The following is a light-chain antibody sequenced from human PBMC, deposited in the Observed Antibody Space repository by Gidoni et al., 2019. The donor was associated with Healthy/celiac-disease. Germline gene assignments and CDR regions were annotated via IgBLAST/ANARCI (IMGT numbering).Light chain of an antibody. CDR3: QQYNNWPPWT. CDR1: QSVSSN. V-gene: IGKV3-15*01. Sequence: EIVMTQSPATLSVSPGESAILSCRASQSVSSNLALYQQKPGQAPRLLVYGASTRATGIPARFSGSGSGTEFTLTISSLQSEDFAVYYCQQYNNWPPWTVGQGTKVEIK. J-gene: IGKJ1*01. CDR2: GAS.